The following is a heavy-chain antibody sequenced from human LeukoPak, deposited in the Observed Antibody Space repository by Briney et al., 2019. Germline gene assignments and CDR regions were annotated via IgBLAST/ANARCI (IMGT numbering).Heavy chain of an antibody. CDR1: GGTFSDFA. CDR3: ARDPGGERFDP. Sequence: SVKVSCKASGGTFSDFAITWLRQGPGQGLEWMGSFIPVFGTTTYAQKFQGRVTIIADKSTDTAYLELSSLRSEDTAVYYCARDPGGERFDPWGQGTLVTVSS. D-gene: IGHD3-16*01. J-gene: IGHJ5*02. CDR2: FIPVFGTT. V-gene: IGHV1-69*06.